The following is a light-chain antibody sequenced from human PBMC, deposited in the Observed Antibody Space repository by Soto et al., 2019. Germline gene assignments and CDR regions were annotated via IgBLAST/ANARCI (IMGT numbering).Light chain of an antibody. CDR1: TSDVGAYNY. J-gene: IGLJ1*01. CDR2: DVS. Sequence: QSVLAQPASVSGSPGQSITISCTGTTSDVGAYNYVSWYQQHPGKAPKVMIYDVSNRPSGVSNRFSASKSGNTASLSISGLQAEDEADYYCSSYKRSNTYVFGTGTKVTVL. CDR3: SSYKRSNTYV. V-gene: IGLV2-14*01.